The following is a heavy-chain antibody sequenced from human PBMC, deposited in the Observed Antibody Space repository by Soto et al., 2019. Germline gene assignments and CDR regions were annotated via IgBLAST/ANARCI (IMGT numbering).Heavy chain of an antibody. V-gene: IGHV3-7*04. Sequence: EDQLVESGGGLVQPGGSLRLTCAVSGFSFRSDWMTWVGQAPGKGLEWVAHTNQDGSEKYYLDSVKGRFTIFRDNAKNSLYLQMNSLRAEDTAVYYCSGGVGDAIWGQGTLVTVSS. CDR3: SGGVGDAI. CDR2: TNQDGSEK. D-gene: IGHD1-26*01. J-gene: IGHJ4*02. CDR1: GFSFRSDW.